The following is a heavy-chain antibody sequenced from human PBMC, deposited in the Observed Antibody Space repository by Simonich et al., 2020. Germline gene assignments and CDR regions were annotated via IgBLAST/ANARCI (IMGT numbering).Heavy chain of an antibody. Sequence: QVQLQESGPGLVKPSETLSLTCAVSGYSISSGYYWGWIRQPPGKGRDWIGSIYHSRSTYDNPSLNSRVTISVDTSKNQFSRKLSSVPAADTAVYYCARGLTGDYWGQGTLVTVSS. J-gene: IGHJ4*02. CDR3: ARGLTGDY. CDR2: IYHSRST. D-gene: IGHD7-27*01. V-gene: IGHV4-38-2*01. CDR1: GYSISSGYY.